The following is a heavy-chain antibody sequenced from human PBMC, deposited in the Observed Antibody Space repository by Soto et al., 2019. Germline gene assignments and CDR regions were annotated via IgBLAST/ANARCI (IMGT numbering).Heavy chain of an antibody. J-gene: IGHJ5*02. CDR3: ARIVYRYGNNWFDT. D-gene: IGHD5-18*01. Sequence: ASVNVSFKASGYTFTSDGISWVRQAPGQGLEWMGWISAYNGNTNYAQKLQGRVTMTTDTSTSTAYMELRSLRSDDTAVYYCARIVYRYGNNWFDTWGQGTLVTVSS. CDR2: ISAYNGNT. V-gene: IGHV1-18*01. CDR1: GYTFTSDG.